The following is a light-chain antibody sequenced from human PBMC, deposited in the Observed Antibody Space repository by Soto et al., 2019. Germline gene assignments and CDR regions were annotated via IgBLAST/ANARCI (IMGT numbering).Light chain of an antibody. V-gene: IGKV3-20*01. CDR2: DAS. Sequence: EIVLTQSPGTLSLSPGERATLSCRASQSVSSNYLAWNQQKPGQPPRLLISDASSRATGIPDRISGSGSGPDFTLTISGLEPEDFAVYYCQHYGRSPPSWTFGQGTKVEIK. CDR3: QHYGRSPPSWT. J-gene: IGKJ1*01. CDR1: QSVSSNY.